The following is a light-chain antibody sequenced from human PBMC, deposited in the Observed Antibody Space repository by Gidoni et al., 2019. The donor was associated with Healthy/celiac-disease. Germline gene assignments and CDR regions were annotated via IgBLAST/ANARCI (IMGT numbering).Light chain of an antibody. Sequence: EIVLTQSPATLSLSPGERATLSCRASQSVSSYLAWYQQKPGQAPRLLIYDASNRATGIPARFRGSGSGTDFTLTISSLEPEDFAVYYCQQSSNWPWTFGQGTKVEIK. CDR3: QQSSNWPWT. CDR1: QSVSSY. CDR2: DAS. V-gene: IGKV3-11*01. J-gene: IGKJ1*01.